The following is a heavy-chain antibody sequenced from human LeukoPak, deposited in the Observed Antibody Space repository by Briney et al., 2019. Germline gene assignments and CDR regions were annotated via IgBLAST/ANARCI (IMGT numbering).Heavy chain of an antibody. V-gene: IGHV3-7*04. CDR2: IKQDGSEK. D-gene: IGHD3-22*01. Sequence: GGSLRLSCAASGFTFSSYWMSWVRQAPGQGLEWVANIKQDGSEKYYVDSVKGRFTISRDNAKNSLYLQTNSLRAEDTAVYYCAREPSSGYYLDYWGQGTLVTVSS. J-gene: IGHJ4*02. CDR1: GFTFSSYW. CDR3: AREPSSGYYLDY.